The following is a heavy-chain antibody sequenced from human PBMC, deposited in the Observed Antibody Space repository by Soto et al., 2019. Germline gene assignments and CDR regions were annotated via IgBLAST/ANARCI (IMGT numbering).Heavy chain of an antibody. D-gene: IGHD2-21*02. CDR3: AQGNCGHYCYSIHFDN. CDR1: GFSLSTNVMG. CDR2: FHWDDDR. J-gene: IGHJ4*02. Sequence: QITLKESGPTLVKPTQTLTLNCTFSGFSLSTNVMGVGWFLQPPGKTVEGLALFHWDDDRRYTPSLWSRHTIRKDTYKNPVGLKEASMDPVDTATYYCAQGNCGHYCYSIHFDNWGQGTLVTVSS. V-gene: IGHV2-5*02.